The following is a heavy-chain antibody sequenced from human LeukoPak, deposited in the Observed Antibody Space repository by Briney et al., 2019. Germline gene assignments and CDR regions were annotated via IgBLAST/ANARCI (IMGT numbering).Heavy chain of an antibody. V-gene: IGHV3-21*06. CDR3: ARERDTSMVALDS. CDR1: GFTFSSYS. D-gene: IGHD5-18*01. J-gene: IGHJ4*02. CDR2: ITSNIYT. Sequence: PGGSLRLSCAASGFTFSSYSLNWVRQAPGRGLEWVSCITSNIYTYYADSVRGRFTISRDNSQNSVYLVMNSLRAEDTAVYYCARERDTSMVALDSWGQGTLVTVSS.